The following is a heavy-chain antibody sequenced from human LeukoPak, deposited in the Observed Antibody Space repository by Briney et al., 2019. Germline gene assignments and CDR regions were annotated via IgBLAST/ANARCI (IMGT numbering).Heavy chain of an antibody. V-gene: IGHV1-8*03. CDR2: MNPNSGNT. D-gene: IGHD3-3*01. CDR1: GYTFTSYD. CDR3: ARTYYDFWSGYWNNWFDP. Sequence: ASVKVSCKASGYTFTSYDINWVRQATGQGLEWMGWMNPNSGNTGYAQKFQGRVTITRNTSISTAYMELSSPRSEDTAVYYCARTYYDFWSGYWNNWFDPWGQGTLVTVSS. J-gene: IGHJ5*02.